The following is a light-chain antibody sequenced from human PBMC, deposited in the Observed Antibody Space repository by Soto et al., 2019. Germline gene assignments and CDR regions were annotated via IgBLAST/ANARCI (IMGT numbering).Light chain of an antibody. CDR2: DVS. V-gene: IGLV2-14*01. J-gene: IGLJ2*01. CDR3: TSYTTSSTLV. CDR1: SSDVGGYKY. Sequence: QSVLAQPASVSGSPGQSITISCTGTSSDVGGYKYVSWYQQHPGKAPNLMIYDVSHRPSGVSTRFSGSKSANTASLTISGLQAEDEANYYCTSYTTSSTLVFGGGTKVTVL.